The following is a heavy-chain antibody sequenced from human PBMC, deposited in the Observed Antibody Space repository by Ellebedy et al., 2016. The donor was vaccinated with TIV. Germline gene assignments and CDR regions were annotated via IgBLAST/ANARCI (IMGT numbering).Heavy chain of an antibody. D-gene: IGHD6-6*01. Sequence: GGSLRLXXGGSGFNFNSFGIHWVRQAPGKGLEWVAVISYDGSKNFYPDSVKGRFTISRDNSKNTVYLQMNSLRPEDSAVYYCAKGNRQDDSSSYYYQYYMDVWGKGTTVTVSS. CDR1: GFNFNSFG. CDR3: AKGNRQDDSSSYYYQYYMDV. V-gene: IGHV3-30*18. J-gene: IGHJ6*03. CDR2: ISYDGSKN.